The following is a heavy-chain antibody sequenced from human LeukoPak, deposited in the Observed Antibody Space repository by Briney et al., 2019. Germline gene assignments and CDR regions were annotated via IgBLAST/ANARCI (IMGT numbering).Heavy chain of an antibody. V-gene: IGHV3-74*01. CDR2: INSDGSST. CDR1: GFTFSSHW. CDR3: GTDMVKGY. D-gene: IGHD2-21*01. J-gene: IGHJ4*02. Sequence: GGSLRLSCAVSGFTFSSHWMHWVRQPPAKGLVGVSRINSDGSSTNYAESVTGPFTISRDNAKNTLYPQMNSLRAEDAAVYYCGTDMVKGYWGQGTLLTVAS.